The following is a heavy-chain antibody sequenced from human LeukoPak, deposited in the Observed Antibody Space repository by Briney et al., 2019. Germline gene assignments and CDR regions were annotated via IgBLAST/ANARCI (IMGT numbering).Heavy chain of an antibody. V-gene: IGHV5-51*01. J-gene: IGHJ3*02. Sequence: ESLKISCKGSGYSFTSYWIGWVRQMPGKGLEWMGIIYPGDSDTRYSPSFQGQVTISADKSISTAYLQWSSLKASDTAMYYCARSLGYCSSTSCYAGGSAVDIWGQGTMVTVSS. D-gene: IGHD2-2*01. CDR1: GYSFTSYW. CDR2: IYPGDSDT. CDR3: ARSLGYCSSTSCYAGGSAVDI.